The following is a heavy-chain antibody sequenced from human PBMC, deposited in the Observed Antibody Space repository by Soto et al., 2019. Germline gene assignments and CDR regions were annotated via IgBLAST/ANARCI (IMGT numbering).Heavy chain of an antibody. CDR1: GGTFSSYA. Sequence: QVQLVQSGAEVNKPGSSVKVSCKASGGTFSSYAISWVRQAPGQGLEWMGGIIPIFGTANYAQKFQGRVTITADESTSTAYMELSSLRSEDTAVYYCAREGGYCSGGSCYPYGYYWGQGTLVTVSS. D-gene: IGHD2-15*01. CDR2: IIPIFGTA. CDR3: AREGGYCSGGSCYPYGYY. J-gene: IGHJ4*02. V-gene: IGHV1-69*01.